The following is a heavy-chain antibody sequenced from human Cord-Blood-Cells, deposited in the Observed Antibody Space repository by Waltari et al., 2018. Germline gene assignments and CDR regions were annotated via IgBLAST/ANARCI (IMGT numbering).Heavy chain of an antibody. Sequence: QVQLEQSWAEVKKPGASVTVSCKASGYTFTGSSMHCVRQAPGQGREWMGWINPNSGGTNYAQKFQGWVTMTTDTSISTAYMELSRLRSDDTAVYYCARPSGGGTPYYGMDVWGQGTTVTVSS. J-gene: IGHJ6*02. V-gene: IGHV1-2*04. CDR3: ARPSGGGTPYYGMDV. CDR1: GYTFTGSS. D-gene: IGHD3-16*01. CDR2: INPNSGGT.